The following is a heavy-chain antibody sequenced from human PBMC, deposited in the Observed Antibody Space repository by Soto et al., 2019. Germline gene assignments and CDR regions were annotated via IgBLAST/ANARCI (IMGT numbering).Heavy chain of an antibody. CDR1: GYTYNTYG. V-gene: IGHV1-18*01. CDR2: ISTYNGNT. D-gene: IGHD6-6*01. J-gene: IGHJ5*02. Sequence: ASLNVYCKSAGYTYNTYGGTWVRKAPGQGLEWMGWISTYNGNTNYAQNFQGRVTMTTDPSTKTAYMELRSLKSDDTAVYYCARKSSSSSWFDPWGQGTLVTGSS. CDR3: ARKSSSSSWFDP.